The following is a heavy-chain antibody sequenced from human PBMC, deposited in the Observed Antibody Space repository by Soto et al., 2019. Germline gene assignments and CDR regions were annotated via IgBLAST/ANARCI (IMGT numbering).Heavy chain of an antibody. CDR1: GYTFTSYY. V-gene: IGHV1-46*01. CDR2: INPSGGST. J-gene: IGHJ6*02. Sequence: ASVEVSCKASGYTFTSYYMRWVRQAPGQGLEWMGIINPSGGSTSYAQKFQGRVTMTRDTSTSTVYMELSSLRSEDTAVYYCASLNMDYDILTGLGPYYHYGMDVWGQGTTVTVSS. CDR3: ASLNMDYDILTGLGPYYHYGMDV. D-gene: IGHD3-9*01.